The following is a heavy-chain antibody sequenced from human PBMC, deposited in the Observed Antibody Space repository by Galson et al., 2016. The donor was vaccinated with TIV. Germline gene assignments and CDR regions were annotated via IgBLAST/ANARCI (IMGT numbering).Heavy chain of an antibody. D-gene: IGHD6-19*01. Sequence: VKVSCTASGYTFRNYAMNWMRQAPGQGFEWMGWINTDTGHPTYAQGFTGRFVFSLDTSVNTAYLEITSLRTEDTAVYYCAREKAGPGYWGQGTLITVSS. CDR3: AREKAGPGY. CDR2: INTDTGHP. V-gene: IGHV7-4-1*02. CDR1: GYTFRNYA. J-gene: IGHJ4*02.